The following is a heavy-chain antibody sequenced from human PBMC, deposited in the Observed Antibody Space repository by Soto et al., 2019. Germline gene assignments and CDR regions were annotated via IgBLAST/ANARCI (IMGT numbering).Heavy chain of an antibody. CDR2: ISYLGAT. J-gene: IGHJ4*02. D-gene: IGHD3-10*01. CDR3: ARSDGSGPYHEYLFRF. Sequence: QVQLQESGPGLVRPSQTLSLTCTVSGASMSSSAHYWSWVRQHPGKGLEWIGYISYLGATYYNPPIRRRDTIYADMSKSQFSLELSSVTAADTDVYLCARSDGSGPYHEYLFRFWGKGNLVTVSS. V-gene: IGHV4-31*03. CDR1: GASMSSSAHY.